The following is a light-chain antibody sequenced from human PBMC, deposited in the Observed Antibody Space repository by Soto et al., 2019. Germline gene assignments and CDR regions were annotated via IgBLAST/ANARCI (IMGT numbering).Light chain of an antibody. CDR3: QQANSFPIT. V-gene: IGKV1-12*01. Sequence: DIQMTQSPSSVTASVGARVTITCRASQDISSWLAWYQQKPGKAPKLLMSAASNLQSGVPSRFCVSASGTDFALTISNLQPGDCATCYRQQANSFPITLGPGTRLEIK. CDR2: AAS. CDR1: QDISSW. J-gene: IGKJ5*01.